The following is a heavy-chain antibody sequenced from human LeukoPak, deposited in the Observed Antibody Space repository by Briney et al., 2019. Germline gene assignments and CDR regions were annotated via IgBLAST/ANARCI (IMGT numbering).Heavy chain of an antibody. CDR1: GLTFSSYA. CDR2: IKQDGSEK. J-gene: IGHJ4*02. D-gene: IGHD6-13*01. Sequence: GGSLRLSCAASGLTFSSYAMSWVCQAPGKGLEWVANIKQDGSEKYYVDPVKGRFTISRDNAKNSLYLQMNSLRAEDTAMYYCARDRVWTVLYWGQGTLVTVSS. V-gene: IGHV3-7*01. CDR3: ARDRVWTVLY.